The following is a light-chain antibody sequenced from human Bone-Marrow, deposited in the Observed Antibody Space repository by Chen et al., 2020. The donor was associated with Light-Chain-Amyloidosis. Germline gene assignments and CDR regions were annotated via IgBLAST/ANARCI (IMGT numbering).Light chain of an antibody. CDR2: EDD. J-gene: IGLJ3*02. CDR1: SGNIATNY. CDR3: QAYKGSSQGM. V-gene: IGLV6-57*01. Sequence: NFMLTPPHSVSASPGTTVIITSPRSSGNIATNYVQWYQQRPGRSHATVIYEDDERPSGIPDRFSGSSYGSSDSASLSSAGLKTEDEDDYYCQAYKGSSQGMFGGGTKLTVL.